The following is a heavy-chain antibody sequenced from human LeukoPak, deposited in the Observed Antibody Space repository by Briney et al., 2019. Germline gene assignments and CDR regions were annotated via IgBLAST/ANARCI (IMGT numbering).Heavy chain of an antibody. CDR2: ISYDGSNK. Sequence: GRSLRLSCAASGFTFSTYGMEWVRQAPGKGLEWVAVISYDGSNKYYGDSVKGRFTTSRDNSKNTLYLQMNSLRAEDTAVYYCAKDQKPVDYWGQGTLVTVSS. J-gene: IGHJ4*02. CDR1: GFTFSTYG. CDR3: AKDQKPVDY. D-gene: IGHD1-14*01. V-gene: IGHV3-30*18.